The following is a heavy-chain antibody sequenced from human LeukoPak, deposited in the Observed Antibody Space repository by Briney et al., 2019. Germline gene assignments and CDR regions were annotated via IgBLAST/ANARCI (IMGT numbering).Heavy chain of an antibody. CDR2: IKPDGSQI. CDR1: GFTFSSYA. Sequence: QPGGSLRLSCAASGFTFSSYAMHWVRQAPGKGLEWVANIKPDGSQIYYVDSVKGRFTISRDNAKNSLYLQMNSLRAEDTAVYYCARDLNWETYWGQGTLVTVSS. J-gene: IGHJ4*02. V-gene: IGHV3-7*01. CDR3: ARDLNWETY. D-gene: IGHD7-27*01.